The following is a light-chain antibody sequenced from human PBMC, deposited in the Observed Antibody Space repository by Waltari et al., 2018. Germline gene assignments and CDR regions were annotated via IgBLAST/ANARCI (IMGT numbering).Light chain of an antibody. V-gene: IGKV3D-20*01. CDR2: DTS. CDR3: QQYGDSPRT. Sequence: EIVLMQSPATLSLSPGDRATLSCGASQSVSIGFLAWYQQKPGLAPSLLIYDTSTRATGVPDRFRGSGSGREFALSISRLEPEDFAVYYCQQYGDSPRTFGQGTKVEIK. J-gene: IGKJ1*01. CDR1: QSVSIGF.